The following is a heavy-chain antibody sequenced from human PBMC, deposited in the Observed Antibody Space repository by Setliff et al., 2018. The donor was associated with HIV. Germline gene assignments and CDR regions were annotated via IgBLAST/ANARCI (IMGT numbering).Heavy chain of an antibody. CDR3: ARDVGYCSGGSCYWSNYFDY. CDR1: AFTFSSYS. Sequence: GGSLRLSCAASAFTFSSYSMNWVRQAPGKGLEWVSSISSSSSYIYYADSVKGRFTISRDNAKNSLYLQMNSLRAEDTAVYYCARDVGYCSGGSCYWSNYFDYWGQGTLVTVSS. D-gene: IGHD2-15*01. J-gene: IGHJ4*02. V-gene: IGHV3-21*01. CDR2: ISSSSSYI.